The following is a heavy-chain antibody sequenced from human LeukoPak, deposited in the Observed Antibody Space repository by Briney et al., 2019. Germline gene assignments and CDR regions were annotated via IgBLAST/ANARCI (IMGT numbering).Heavy chain of an antibody. J-gene: IGHJ4*02. CDR1: GVSVYTFG. D-gene: IGHD6-6*01. CDR3: ATEYXAXXXXYY. CDR2: MWSESNL. V-gene: IGHV3-33*01. Sequence: HPGGSLRLSCAASGVSVYTFGMHWVRQAPGKGLEWVAMMWSESNLFHADSVKGRFNIFRDISKNTLFLQMNSLGAEDTAIYYCATEYXAXXXXYYWGQGTLXTVSS.